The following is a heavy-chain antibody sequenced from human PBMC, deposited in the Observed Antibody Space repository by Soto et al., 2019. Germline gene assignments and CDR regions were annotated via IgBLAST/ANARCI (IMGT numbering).Heavy chain of an antibody. CDR3: ARGSGSHQKWFEP. CDR2: IYNSGTT. Sequence: PSETLSLTCAVSGDSISSGGYSWSWIRQPPGKGLEWIADIYNSGTTYYNPSLKSRVTISVDRSKNQFSLSLSSVTAADTAVYYCARGSGSHQKWFEPWGQGTLVTVSS. J-gene: IGHJ5*02. CDR1: GDSISSGGYS. D-gene: IGHD3-10*01. V-gene: IGHV4-30-2*01.